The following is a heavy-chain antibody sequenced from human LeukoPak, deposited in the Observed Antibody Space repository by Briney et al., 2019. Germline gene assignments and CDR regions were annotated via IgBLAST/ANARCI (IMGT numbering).Heavy chain of an antibody. J-gene: IGHJ4*02. Sequence: GGSLRLSCAASGLTFSSYWMSWVRQAPGKGLEWVANIKQDGSEKYYVDSVKGRFTISRDNAKNSLYLQMNSLRAEDTAVYYCARDAAAGTFSPDYWGQGTLVTVSS. V-gene: IGHV3-7*01. D-gene: IGHD6-13*01. CDR1: GLTFSSYW. CDR2: IKQDGSEK. CDR3: ARDAAAGTFSPDY.